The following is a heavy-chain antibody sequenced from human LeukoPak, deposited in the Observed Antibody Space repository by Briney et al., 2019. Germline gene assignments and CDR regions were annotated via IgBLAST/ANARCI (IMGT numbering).Heavy chain of an antibody. CDR1: GGSISSGDYY. V-gene: IGHV4-30-4*01. Sequence: PSETLSLTCTVSGGSISSGDYYWSWIRQPPGQGLEWIGYIYYRGSTYYNPSLKSRVIISVDTSKNQFSLKLSSMTAADTAVYYCARERTSYFDYWGQGTQVTVSP. CDR3: ARERTSYFDY. J-gene: IGHJ4*02. CDR2: IYYRGST.